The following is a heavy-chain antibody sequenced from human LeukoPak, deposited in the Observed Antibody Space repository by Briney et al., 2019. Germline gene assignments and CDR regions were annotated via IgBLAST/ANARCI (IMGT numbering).Heavy chain of an antibody. CDR1: GGSISSGSYY. Sequence: SETLSLTCTVSGGSISSGSYYWSWIRQPAGKGLEWIGRIYTSGSTNYNPSLKSRVTMSVDTSKNQFSLKLSSVTAADTAVYYCATTRIAARRVPVYYYYMDVWGKGTTVTVSS. CDR3: ATTRIAARRVPVYYYYMDV. J-gene: IGHJ6*03. V-gene: IGHV4-61*02. D-gene: IGHD6-6*01. CDR2: IYTSGST.